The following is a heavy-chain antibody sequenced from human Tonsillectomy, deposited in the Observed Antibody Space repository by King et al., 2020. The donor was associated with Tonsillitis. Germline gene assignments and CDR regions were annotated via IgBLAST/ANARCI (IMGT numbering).Heavy chain of an antibody. CDR2: IYYSGST. V-gene: IGHV4-59*01. Sequence: QLQESGPGLVKPSETLSLTCTVSGGSISSYYWSWIRQPPGKGLECIGYIYYSGSTNYNPSLRSLVTISVATSMNQFSLKLSSVTAAATAVYYCARAVGGDSYFDSWGQGTLVTVSS. D-gene: IGHD3-16*01. J-gene: IGHJ4*02. CDR1: GGSISSYY. CDR3: ARAVGGDSYFDS.